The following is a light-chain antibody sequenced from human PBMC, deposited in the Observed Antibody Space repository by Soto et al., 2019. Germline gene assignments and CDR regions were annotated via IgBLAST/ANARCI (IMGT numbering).Light chain of an antibody. CDR3: QQYYDWPYT. V-gene: IGKV3-15*01. Sequence: ERMMTQSPATLSVSPGERATLSCRASQSVSDHLAWYQQRPGQAPRLLIYGASTRATGIPGRFSGSGSGTEFTLTISSLQSEDFAVYYCQQYYDWPYTFGQGTKLEIK. J-gene: IGKJ2*01. CDR2: GAS. CDR1: QSVSDH.